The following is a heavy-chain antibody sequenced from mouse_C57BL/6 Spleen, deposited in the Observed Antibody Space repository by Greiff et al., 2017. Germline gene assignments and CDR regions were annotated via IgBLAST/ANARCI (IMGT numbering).Heavy chain of an antibody. J-gene: IGHJ3*01. Sequence: EVQLVESGGDLVKPGGSLKLSCAASGFTFSSYGMSWVRQTPDKRLAWVATISSGGSYTYYPDSVKGRFTISRDNAKNTLYLQMSSLKSEDTAMYYCARQRGTYYSTFAYWGQVALVTVSA. CDR3: ARQRGTYYSTFAY. CDR2: ISSGGSYT. CDR1: GFTFSSYG. V-gene: IGHV5-6*01. D-gene: IGHD2-5*01.